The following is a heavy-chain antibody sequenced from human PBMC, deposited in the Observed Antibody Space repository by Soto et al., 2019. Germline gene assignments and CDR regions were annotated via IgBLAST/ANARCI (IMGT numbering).Heavy chain of an antibody. CDR2: INPSGGST. CDR3: ARERAEYSYGYRNYYYYGMDV. CDR1: GYTFTSYY. D-gene: IGHD5-18*01. J-gene: IGHJ6*02. V-gene: IGHV1-46*01. Sequence: GASVKVSCKASGYTFTSYYMHWVRQAPGQGLEWMGIINPSGGSTSYAQKFQGRVTMTRDTSTSTVYMELSSLRSEDTAVYYCARERAEYSYGYRNYYYYGMDVWGQGTTVTVSS.